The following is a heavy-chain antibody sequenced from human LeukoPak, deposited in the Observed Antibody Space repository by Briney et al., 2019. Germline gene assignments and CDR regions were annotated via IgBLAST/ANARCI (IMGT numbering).Heavy chain of an antibody. V-gene: IGHV4-59*12. D-gene: IGHD1-26*01. J-gene: IGHJ4*02. Sequence: PSETLSLTCTVSGGSISSYYWGWIRQPPGKGLEWIGYIHYSGSTNYNPSLKSRVTISVDTSKNQFSLKLSSVTAADTAVYYCARDQATIILGYFDYWGQGTLVTVSS. CDR2: IHYSGST. CDR3: ARDQATIILGYFDY. CDR1: GGSISSYY.